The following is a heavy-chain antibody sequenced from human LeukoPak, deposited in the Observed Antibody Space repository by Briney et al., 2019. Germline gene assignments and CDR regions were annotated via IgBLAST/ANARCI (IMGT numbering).Heavy chain of an antibody. Sequence: GGSLRLSCAASGFTFSSYGMHWVREAPGKGLERGAFIRYDGSNKYYADSVKGRFTISRDNSKNTLYLQMNSLRAEDTAVYYCAKDREEGIVVVPAAQPSGYWGQGTLVTVSS. V-gene: IGHV3-30*02. CDR3: AKDREEGIVVVPAAQPSGY. CDR2: IRYDGSNK. J-gene: IGHJ4*02. CDR1: GFTFSSYG. D-gene: IGHD2-2*01.